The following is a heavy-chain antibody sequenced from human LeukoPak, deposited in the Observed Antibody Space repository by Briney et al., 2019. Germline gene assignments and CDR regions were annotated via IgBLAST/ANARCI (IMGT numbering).Heavy chain of an antibody. V-gene: IGHV3-21*01. CDR2: ISGISSYI. J-gene: IGHJ4*02. Sequence: GGSLRHSCAASGFPFSSYSMHWVRQPPGKGLEWVSSISGISSYIYYADSVKGRFTISRDNAKNSLYLQMNSLRAEDTAVYYCATDAGGIYYDSSGYFDYWGQGTLVTVSS. CDR3: ATDAGGIYYDSSGYFDY. CDR1: GFPFSSYS. D-gene: IGHD3-22*01.